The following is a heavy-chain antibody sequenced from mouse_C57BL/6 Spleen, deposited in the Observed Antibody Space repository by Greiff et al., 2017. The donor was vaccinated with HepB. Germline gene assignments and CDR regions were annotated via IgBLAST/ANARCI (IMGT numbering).Heavy chain of an antibody. V-gene: IGHV1-50*01. Sequence: QVQLQQPGAELVKPGASVKLSCKASGYTFTSYWMQWVKQRPGQGLEWIGEIDPSDSYTNYNQKFKGKATLTVDTSSSTAYMQLSSLTSEDSAVYYCAREGITTVVARYWYFDVWGTGTTVTVSS. CDR1: GYTFTSYW. D-gene: IGHD1-1*01. CDR2: IDPSDSYT. J-gene: IGHJ1*03. CDR3: AREGITTVVARYWYFDV.